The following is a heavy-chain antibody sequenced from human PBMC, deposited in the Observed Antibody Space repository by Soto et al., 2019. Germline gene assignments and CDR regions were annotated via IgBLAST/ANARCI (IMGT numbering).Heavy chain of an antibody. CDR3: AKMDTSHGYFDY. CDR2: ISYDGSNK. D-gene: IGHD5-18*01. J-gene: IGHJ4*02. V-gene: IGHV3-30*18. CDR1: GFTFSSYG. Sequence: PGGSLRLSCAASGFTFSSYGMHWVRQAPGKGLEWVAVISYDGSNKYYADSVKGRFTISRDNSKKTLYLQMYSLRAEDTAVYYCAKMDTSHGYFDYWGQGTLVTVSS.